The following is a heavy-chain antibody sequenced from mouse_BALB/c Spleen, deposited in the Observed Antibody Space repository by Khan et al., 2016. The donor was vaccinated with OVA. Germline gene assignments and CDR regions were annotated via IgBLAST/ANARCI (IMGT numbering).Heavy chain of an antibody. CDR3: ASHLTGSFAY. CDR1: GFTFSTYA. V-gene: IGHV5-6*01. CDR2: INSDGYYT. Sequence: EVQVVESGGDLVKPGGSLRLSCAASGFTFSTYAMSWVRQPPDKRLEWVATINSDGYYTYYPDTVKGRFTISRHNAANTLYLQMSSLKSEDTAIYYCASHLTGSFAYWGQGTLVTVSA. D-gene: IGHD4-1*01. J-gene: IGHJ3*01.